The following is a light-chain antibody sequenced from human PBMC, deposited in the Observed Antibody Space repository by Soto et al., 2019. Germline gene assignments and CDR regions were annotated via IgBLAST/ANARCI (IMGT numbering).Light chain of an antibody. CDR1: QSVTGKY. CDR3: LQYGGFPRT. V-gene: IGKV3-20*01. Sequence: EIVLTQTPGTLSLSPGEGATLSCRASQSVTGKYLAWYQQKPGQAPRLLIFSASSRATGIPDRFSGSGSGTDFILTISRLEPQDFAVYYCLQYGGFPRTFGQGTKLEIK. J-gene: IGKJ2*01. CDR2: SAS.